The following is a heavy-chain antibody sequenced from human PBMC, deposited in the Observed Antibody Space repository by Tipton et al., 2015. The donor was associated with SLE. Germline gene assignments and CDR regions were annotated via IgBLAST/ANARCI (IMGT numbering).Heavy chain of an antibody. V-gene: IGHV1-2*02. Sequence: QLVQSGAEVKKPGASVKVSCKASGYTFIGYYIHWVRQAPGQGLEWMGWINPNSGGSHSAQKFQGRVTMTRDTSISTAYMELSNLRSDDTGVYFCARGFSYYSDSSGYYQFDLWGQGSLVTVSS. CDR2: INPNSGGS. D-gene: IGHD3-22*01. CDR1: GYTFIGYY. CDR3: ARGFSYYSDSSGYYQFDL. J-gene: IGHJ4*02.